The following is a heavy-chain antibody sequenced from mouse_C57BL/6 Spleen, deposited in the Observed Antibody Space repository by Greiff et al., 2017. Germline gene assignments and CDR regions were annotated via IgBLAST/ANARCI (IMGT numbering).Heavy chain of an antibody. V-gene: IGHV1-4*01. CDR3: ARSPHYTVEVEGDY. Sequence: QVQLQQSGAELARPGASVKLSCKASGYTFTSYTMHWVKQRPGQGLEWIGYIIPSSGCTKYNQKFKDKATLTADKSSSTASMQLSSLTSEDSTVYYGARSPHYTVEVEGDYWGQGTTLTVSA. J-gene: IGHJ2*01. CDR1: GYTFTSYT. D-gene: IGHD1-1*01. CDR2: IIPSSGCT.